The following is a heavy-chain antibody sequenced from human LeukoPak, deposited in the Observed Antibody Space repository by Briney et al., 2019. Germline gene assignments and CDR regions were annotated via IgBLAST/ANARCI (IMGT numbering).Heavy chain of an antibody. Sequence: SETLSLTCTVSGGSISSYYWSWIRQPPGKGLEWIGEINHSGSTNYNPSLKSRVTISVDTSKNQFSLKLSSVTAADTAVYYCAGHDGWFGESYIDYWGQGTLVTVSS. CDR1: GGSISSYY. CDR2: INHSGST. CDR3: AGHDGWFGESYIDY. J-gene: IGHJ4*02. V-gene: IGHV4-34*01. D-gene: IGHD3-10*01.